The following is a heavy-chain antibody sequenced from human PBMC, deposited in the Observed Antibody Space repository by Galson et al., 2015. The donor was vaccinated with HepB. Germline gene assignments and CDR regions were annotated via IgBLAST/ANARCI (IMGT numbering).Heavy chain of an antibody. V-gene: IGHV1-69*02. CDR1: GVTFSSYT. CDR2: IIPILGIA. J-gene: IGHJ4*02. D-gene: IGHD1-26*01. Sequence: SVKVSCKASGVTFSSYTISWVRQAPGQGLEWMGRIIPILGIANYAQKFQGRVTITADKSTSTAYMELSSLSSEDTAVYYCARGARDSGSNHSAFDYWGQGTLVTVSS. CDR3: ARGARDSGSNHSAFDY.